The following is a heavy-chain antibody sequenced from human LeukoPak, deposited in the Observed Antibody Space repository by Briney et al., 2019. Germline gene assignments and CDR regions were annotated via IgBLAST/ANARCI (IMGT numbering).Heavy chain of an antibody. CDR1: GYTFTSYG. Sequence: ASVKVSCKASGYTFTSYGISWVRQAPGQGLEWMGWISAYNGNTNYAQKLQGRVTMTEDTSTDTAYMELSSLRSEDTAVYYCATSSGWYLLNFDYWGQGTLVTVSS. D-gene: IGHD6-19*01. CDR2: ISAYNGNT. J-gene: IGHJ4*02. V-gene: IGHV1-18*01. CDR3: ATSSGWYLLNFDY.